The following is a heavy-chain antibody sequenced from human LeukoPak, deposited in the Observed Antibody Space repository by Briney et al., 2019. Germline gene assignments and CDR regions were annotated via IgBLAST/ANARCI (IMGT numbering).Heavy chain of an antibody. D-gene: IGHD5-12*01. V-gene: IGHV3-7*05. CDR2: IKEDGSEK. CDR3: ARLPLTARLHFGY. CDR1: GFTFNTYW. Sequence: PGGSLRLSCAASGFTFNTYWMSWVRQAPGKGLEWVANIKEDGSEKYYMDSVKGRFTISRDNAQNSLHLQMNGLRAEDTAVYYCARLPLTARLHFGYWGQGTLVTVSS. J-gene: IGHJ4*02.